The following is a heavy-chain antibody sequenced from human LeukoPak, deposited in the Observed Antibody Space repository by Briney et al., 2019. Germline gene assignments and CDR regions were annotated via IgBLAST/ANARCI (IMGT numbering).Heavy chain of an antibody. D-gene: IGHD2-2*01. CDR2: IIPIFGTA. CDR3: ARVSGYCSSTSCTSFDY. CDR1: GGTFSSYA. Sequence: SVKVSCKASGGTFSSYAISWVRQAPGQGREWMGGIIPIFGTANYAQKFQGRVTITADKSTSTAYMELSSLRSEDTAVYYCARVSGYCSSTSCTSFDYWGQGTLVTVSS. J-gene: IGHJ4*02. V-gene: IGHV1-69*06.